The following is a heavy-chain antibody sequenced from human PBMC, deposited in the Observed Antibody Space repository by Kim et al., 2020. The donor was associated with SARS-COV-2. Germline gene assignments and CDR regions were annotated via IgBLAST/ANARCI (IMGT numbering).Heavy chain of an antibody. Sequence: YYADSVKGRFTISRDNAQNSLYLQMTSLRDEDRAVYYCAREWGSSGYYDYWGQGTLVTVSS. V-gene: IGHV3-48*02. CDR3: AREWGSSGYYDY. D-gene: IGHD3-22*01. J-gene: IGHJ4*02.